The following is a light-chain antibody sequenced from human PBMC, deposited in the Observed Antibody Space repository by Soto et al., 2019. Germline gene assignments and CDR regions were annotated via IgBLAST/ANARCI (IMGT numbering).Light chain of an antibody. CDR1: QSISYT. V-gene: IGKV3-15*01. CDR3: QQYNKWPFT. Sequence: EIVMTQSPATLSVSPGERATLSCRASQSISYTLAWYQQKPGQAPRLLIYDASTRATGIPARFSGSGSGTEFTLTISSLKSEDSTVYYCQQYNKWPFTFGPGTKVAIK. J-gene: IGKJ3*01. CDR2: DAS.